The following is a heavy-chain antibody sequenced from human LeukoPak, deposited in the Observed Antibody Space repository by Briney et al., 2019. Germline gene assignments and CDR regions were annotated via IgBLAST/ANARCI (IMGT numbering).Heavy chain of an antibody. D-gene: IGHD3-9*01. CDR3: TSFDQGLY. J-gene: IGHJ4*02. V-gene: IGHV3-15*01. CDR2: IKDKTDGETT. CDR1: GFTFSSYA. Sequence: GGSLRLSCAASGFTFSSYAMSWVRQAPGKGLEWVGRIKDKTDGETTDYAAPVKGRFTISRDDSKNMLYLQMNSLKSEDTGVYYCTSFDQGLYWGQGTLVTVSS.